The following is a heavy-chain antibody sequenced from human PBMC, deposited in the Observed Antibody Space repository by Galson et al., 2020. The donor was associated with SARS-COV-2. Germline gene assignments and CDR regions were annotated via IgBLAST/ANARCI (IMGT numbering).Heavy chain of an antibody. CDR2: IIPILGIA. CDR1: GGTFSSYA. CDR3: ARPYCSSSSGYTGKHYYYGMDV. V-gene: IGHV1-69*04. J-gene: IGHJ6*02. D-gene: IGHD2-2*02. Sequence: SVKVSCKASGGTFSSYAISWVRQAPGQGLEWMGRIIPILGIANYAQKFQGRVTITADKSTSTAYMELSSLRSEDTAVYYCARPYCSSSSGYTGKHYYYGMDVWGQGTTVTVSS.